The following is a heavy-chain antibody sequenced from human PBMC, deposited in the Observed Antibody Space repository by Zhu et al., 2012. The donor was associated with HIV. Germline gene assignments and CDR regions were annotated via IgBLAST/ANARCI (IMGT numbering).Heavy chain of an antibody. CDR1: GYSISSGYY. J-gene: IGHJ3*02. Sequence: QVQLRESGPGLVKPSETLTLTCSVSGYSISSGYYWGWIRQSPGKGLEWIGSVYHSGSTYYNPPLNSRVTVSVDTSKNQFSLKLTSVTAADTAVYYCAREEETSLYDTNGRGAFQIWGQGTMVFVSS. CDR3: AREEETSLYDTNGRGAFQI. CDR2: VYHSGST. V-gene: IGHV4-38-2*02. D-gene: IGHD2-8*01.